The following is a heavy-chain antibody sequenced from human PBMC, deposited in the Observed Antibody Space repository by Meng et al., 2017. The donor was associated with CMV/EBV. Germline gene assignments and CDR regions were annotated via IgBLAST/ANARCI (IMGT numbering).Heavy chain of an antibody. CDR1: IYA. CDR2: ISNEGSDK. CDR3: AGGGYCINDGCYSSGTWFDP. D-gene: IGHD2-8*01. Sequence: IYAGHWVCQAPGKGLEWVAAISNEGSDKYDEDSVKGRFTSSRDNSKNTLYLQMNSLRAEDTAVYYCAGGGYCINDGCYSSGTWFDPWGQGTLVTVSS. V-gene: IGHV3-30-3*01. J-gene: IGHJ5*02.